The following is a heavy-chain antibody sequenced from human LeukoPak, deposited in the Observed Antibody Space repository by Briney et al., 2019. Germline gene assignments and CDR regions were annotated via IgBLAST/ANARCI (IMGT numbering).Heavy chain of an antibody. CDR3: VRRGRDSSHNY. CDR2: ISTRSDWI. CDR1: GFTFRSYS. V-gene: IGHV3-21*01. Sequence: GGSLRLPCAASGFTFRSYSLKWVRQAPGKWLQWVSAISTRSDWIYYEDSVKGRFAISRYNAKNSLYLQMNSLRLEDTSVYFCVRRGRDSSHNYWGQGTLVTVSS. J-gene: IGHJ4*02. D-gene: IGHD2-15*01.